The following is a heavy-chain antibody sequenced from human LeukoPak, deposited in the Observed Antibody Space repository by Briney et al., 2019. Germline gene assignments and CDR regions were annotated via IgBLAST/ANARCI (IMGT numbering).Heavy chain of an antibody. Sequence: QPGRSLRLSCAASGFTFSSYGMHWVRQAPGKGLEWVAVISYDGSNKYYADSVKGRFTISRDNSKNTLYLQMNSLRAEDTAVYYCARDHDYGGPYYFDYWGQGTLVTVSS. CDR2: ISYDGSNK. J-gene: IGHJ4*02. D-gene: IGHD4-23*01. CDR3: ARDHDYGGPYYFDY. V-gene: IGHV3-30*19. CDR1: GFTFSSYG.